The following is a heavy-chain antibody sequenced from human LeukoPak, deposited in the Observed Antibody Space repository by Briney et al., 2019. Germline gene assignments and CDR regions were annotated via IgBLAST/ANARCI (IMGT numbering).Heavy chain of an antibody. Sequence: PGGSLRLSCAASGFTFSSYSMNWVRQAPGKGLEWISYISSSGNTIYYADSVKGRFTISRDNAKNSLYLQMNSLRAEDTAVYYCAKWLVIDWGQGTLVTVSS. D-gene: IGHD6-19*01. J-gene: IGHJ4*02. CDR3: AKWLVID. V-gene: IGHV3-48*04. CDR1: GFTFSSYS. CDR2: ISSSGNTI.